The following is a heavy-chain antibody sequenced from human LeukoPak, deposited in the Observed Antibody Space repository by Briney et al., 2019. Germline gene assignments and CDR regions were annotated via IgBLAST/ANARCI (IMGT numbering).Heavy chain of an antibody. J-gene: IGHJ5*02. CDR2: MSGDGRST. D-gene: IGHD3-10*01. CDR1: GFTFNSYW. V-gene: IGHV3-74*01. Sequence: GGTLRLSCAASGFTFNSYWMHWVRHAPGKGLVWVSRMSGDGRSTSYADSVKGRFTISRDNAKNTLYLQMDSLRGEDTAVYYCASGYYGSGSYLTPWGQGTLVTVSS. CDR3: ASGYYGSGSYLTP.